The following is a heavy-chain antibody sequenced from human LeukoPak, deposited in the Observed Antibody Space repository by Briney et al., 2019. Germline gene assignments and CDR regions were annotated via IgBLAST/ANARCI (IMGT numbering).Heavy chain of an antibody. J-gene: IGHJ6*03. CDR3: ARDQFRRTVTTNYYYYYYMDV. V-gene: IGHV1-2*02. CDR1: GYTFTGYY. CDR2: INPNSGGT. Sequence: ASVKVSCKASGYTFTGYYMHWVRQAPGQGLEWMVWINPNSGGTNYAQKFQGRVTMTRDTSISTAYMELSRLRSDDTAVYYCARDQFRRTVTTNYYYYYYMDVWGKGTTVTVSS. D-gene: IGHD4-17*01.